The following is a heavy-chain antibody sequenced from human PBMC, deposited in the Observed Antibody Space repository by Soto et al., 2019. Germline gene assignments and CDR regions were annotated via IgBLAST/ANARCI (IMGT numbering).Heavy chain of an antibody. J-gene: IGHJ4*02. CDR2: INSDGSST. Sequence: EVQLGESGGGLVQPGGSLRLSCEASGFTFSTFWMHWVRQAPGTGLVWVSRINSDGSSTNYADAVKGRVTISRDNAKNMLYLQMDSLRAEDTAVYYCARGFEYWGQGTLVTVSS. CDR3: ARGFEY. CDR1: GFTFSTFW. V-gene: IGHV3-74*01.